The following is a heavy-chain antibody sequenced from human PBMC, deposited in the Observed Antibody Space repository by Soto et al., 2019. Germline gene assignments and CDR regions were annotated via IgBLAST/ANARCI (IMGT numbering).Heavy chain of an antibody. CDR2: IKSVTDGGTR. V-gene: IGHV3-15*01. CDR3: TSGRSTFGLDS. CDR1: TFTFSNAW. J-gene: IGHJ4*02. D-gene: IGHD3-16*01. Sequence: GGSLRLSCVVSTFTFSNAWMTWVRQAPGRGLEWIGRIKSVTDGGTRDYAAPVKGRFAISRDDSKNTLYLQMNSLKTEDTAVYYCTSGRSTFGLDSWGQGTLVTVSS.